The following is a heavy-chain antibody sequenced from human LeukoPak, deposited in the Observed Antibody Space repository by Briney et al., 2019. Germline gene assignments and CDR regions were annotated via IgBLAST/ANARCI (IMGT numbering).Heavy chain of an antibody. CDR2: IYPGDSDT. CDR1: GYSFTSYW. D-gene: IGHD6-6*01. CDR3: ARINLYSSSSARYYYYYYMDV. J-gene: IGHJ6*03. Sequence: GESLKISCNGSGYSFTSYWIGWVRQMPGKGLEWMGIIYPGDSDTRYSPSFQGQVTISADKSISTAYLQWSSLKASDTAMYYCARINLYSSSSARYYYYYYMDVWGKGTTVTVSS. V-gene: IGHV5-51*01.